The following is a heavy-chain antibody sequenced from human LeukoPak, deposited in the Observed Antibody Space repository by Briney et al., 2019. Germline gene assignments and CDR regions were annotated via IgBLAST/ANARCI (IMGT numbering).Heavy chain of an antibody. CDR2: IYSGGST. J-gene: IGHJ5*02. V-gene: IGHV3-66*01. CDR1: GFTVSSNY. Sequence: GGSLRLSCAASGFTVSSNYMSWVRQAPGKGLEWVSVIYSGGSTYYADSVKGRFTISRDNSKNTLYLQMNSLRAEDTAVYYCAREDHYDILTGYYRGPFDPWGQGTLVTVSS. CDR3: AREDHYDILTGYYRGPFDP. D-gene: IGHD3-9*01.